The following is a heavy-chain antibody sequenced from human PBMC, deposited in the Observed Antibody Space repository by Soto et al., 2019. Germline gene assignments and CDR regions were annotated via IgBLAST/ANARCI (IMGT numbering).Heavy chain of an antibody. CDR1: GGSVSSPNW. Sequence: QVQLQESGPGLVKLSGTLSLTCAVSGGSVSSPNWWTWVRQRPGKGLEWIGEVYHSGSTNYNPYRRGRVTISVDNSKTQFSLRLTSGTAADTAVYYCGRRGDYGSGSYYDFDYWGQGTLVTVSS. D-gene: IGHD3-10*01. V-gene: IGHV4-4*02. CDR3: GRRGDYGSGSYYDFDY. J-gene: IGHJ4*02. CDR2: VYHSGST.